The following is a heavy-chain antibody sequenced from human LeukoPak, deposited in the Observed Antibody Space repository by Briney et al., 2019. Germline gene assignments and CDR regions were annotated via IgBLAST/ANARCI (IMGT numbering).Heavy chain of an antibody. V-gene: IGHV3-20*04. D-gene: IGHD2-21*01. CDR2: INWNGGST. J-gene: IGHJ4*02. Sequence: GGSLRLSCAASGFTFDDYGMSWVRQAPGKGLEWVSGINWNGGSTVYADSVKGRFTISRDNAKNSLYMQMNSLRAEDTALYYCARVSAGGGYYFFDYWGQGTLVTVSS. CDR1: GFTFDDYG. CDR3: ARVSAGGGYYFFDY.